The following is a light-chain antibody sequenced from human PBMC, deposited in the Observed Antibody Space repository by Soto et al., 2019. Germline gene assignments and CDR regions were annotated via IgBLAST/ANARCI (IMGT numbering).Light chain of an antibody. CDR2: GAS. CDR3: QQYGSSPLT. V-gene: IGKV3-20*01. CDR1: QSVSSSF. J-gene: IGKJ4*01. Sequence: EIVLTQSPGTLSLSPGERATLSCRASQSVSSSFLAWYQQKPGQAPRLLIYGASSRATGIPDRFSGSGSGTDFTFTISRLEPEDVAVYYCQQYGSSPLTFGGGTKGEIK.